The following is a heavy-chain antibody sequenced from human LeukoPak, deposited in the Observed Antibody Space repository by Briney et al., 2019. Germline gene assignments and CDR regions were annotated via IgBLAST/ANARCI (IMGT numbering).Heavy chain of an antibody. CDR2: ISSSGSTI. J-gene: IGHJ4*02. V-gene: IGHV3-11*01. D-gene: IGHD3-16*01. Sequence: GGSLRLSCAASGFTFSDYYMSWIRQAPGKGLEWVSYISSSGSTIYYADSVKGRFTISRDNAKNSLYLQMNSPRAEDTAVYYCARALLGDGYNQPLAYWGQGTLVTVSS. CDR3: ARALLGDGYNQPLAY. CDR1: GFTFSDYY.